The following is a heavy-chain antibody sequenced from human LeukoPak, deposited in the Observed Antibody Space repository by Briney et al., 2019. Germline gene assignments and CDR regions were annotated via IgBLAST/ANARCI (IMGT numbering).Heavy chain of an antibody. CDR3: AREPDGGLDV. CDR1: GGSISSSLYY. CDR2: IYHSGST. V-gene: IGHV4-39*07. J-gene: IGHJ6*02. Sequence: SETLSLTCTVSGGSISSSLYYWGWIRQPPGKGLEWIGSIYHSGSTYYNPSLKSRVTISVDTSKNQFSLKLSSVTAADTAVFYCAREPDGGLDVWGQGTTVTVSS.